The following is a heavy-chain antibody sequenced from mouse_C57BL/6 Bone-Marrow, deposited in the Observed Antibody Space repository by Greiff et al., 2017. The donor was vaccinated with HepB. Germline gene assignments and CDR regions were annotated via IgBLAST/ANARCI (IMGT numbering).Heavy chain of an antibody. Sequence: VQLQQSGAELARPGASVKLSCKASGYTFTSYGLSWVKQRTGQGLEWIGEIYPRSGNTYYNEKFKGKATLTADKSSSTAYMELRSLTSEDSAVYFCAKEGGLRPHDYWGQGTSVTVSS. D-gene: IGHD2-4*01. V-gene: IGHV1-81*01. J-gene: IGHJ4*01. CDR2: IYPRSGNT. CDR3: AKEGGLRPHDY. CDR1: GYTFTSYG.